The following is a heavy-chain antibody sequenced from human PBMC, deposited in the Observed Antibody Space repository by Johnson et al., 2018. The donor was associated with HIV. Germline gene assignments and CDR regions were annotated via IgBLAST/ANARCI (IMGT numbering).Heavy chain of an antibody. CDR1: GFTFDDYG. CDR3: AKVDYYYGSGSPGVFDS. CDR2: ISWNSGSI. J-gene: IGHJ3*02. D-gene: IGHD3-10*01. V-gene: IGHV3-20*04. Sequence: VQLVESGGGVVRPGGSLRLSCAASGFTFDDYGMSWVRQAPGKGLEWVSGISWNSGSIGYADSVKGLFTISRDNSKKTVYLQMNSLRAEDTAGYYCAKVDYYYGSGSPGVFDSWGQGTMVTVSS.